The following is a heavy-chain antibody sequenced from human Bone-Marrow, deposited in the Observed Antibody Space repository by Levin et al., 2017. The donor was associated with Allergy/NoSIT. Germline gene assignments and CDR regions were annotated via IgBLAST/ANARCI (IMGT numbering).Heavy chain of an antibody. CDR2: ISSSSRYI. Sequence: GGSLRLSCAASGFTFSSYSMNWVRQAPGKGLEWVSSISSSSRYIYYADSVKGRFTISRDNPKNSLYLQLNSLRAEDTAVYYCARDVLLTFGDLYHAFDMWGQGTMVTVSS. CDR1: GFTFSSYS. CDR3: ARDVLLTFGDLYHAFDM. V-gene: IGHV3-21*06. D-gene: IGHD3-10*01. J-gene: IGHJ3*02.